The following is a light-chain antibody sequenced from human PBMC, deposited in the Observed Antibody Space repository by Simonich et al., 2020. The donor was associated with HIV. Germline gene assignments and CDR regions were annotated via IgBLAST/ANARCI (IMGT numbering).Light chain of an antibody. CDR1: QSVSNN. Sequence: EIVMTQSPATLSVSPGERATLSCRASQSVSNNLAWYQQTPGQAPRLLIYGASTRATGFPARFSGSASGTEFTLTISSLQSEDFAVYYCQQCNNWPPTFGQGTKVEIK. CDR3: QQCNNWPPT. CDR2: GAS. V-gene: IGKV3-15*01. J-gene: IGKJ1*01.